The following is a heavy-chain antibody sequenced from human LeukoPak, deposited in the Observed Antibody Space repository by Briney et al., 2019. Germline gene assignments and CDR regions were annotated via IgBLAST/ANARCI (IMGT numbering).Heavy chain of an antibody. J-gene: IGHJ5*02. D-gene: IGHD6-13*01. CDR2: ISGSGGST. V-gene: IGHV3-23*01. CDR3: AKDQPRYSSSWGAFDP. CDR1: GFTFRNYG. Sequence: GGSLRLSCTASGFTFRNYGMNWVRQAPGKGLEWVSAISGSGGSTYYADSVKGRFTISRDNSKNTLYLQMNSLRAEDTAVYYCAKDQPRYSSSWGAFDPWGQGTLVTVSS.